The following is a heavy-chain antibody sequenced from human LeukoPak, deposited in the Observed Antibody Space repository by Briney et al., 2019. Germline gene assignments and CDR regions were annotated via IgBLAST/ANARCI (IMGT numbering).Heavy chain of an antibody. D-gene: IGHD3-3*01. CDR2: ISAYNGNT. V-gene: IGHV1-18*01. J-gene: IGHJ6*03. Sequence: ASVKVSCKASGYTFTSYGISWVRQAPGQGLEWMGWISAYNGNTNYAQKLQGRVTMTTDTSTSTAYMELRSLRSDDTAVYYCARPAMALQRFRHYYYMDVWGKGTTVTVSS. CDR1: GYTFTSYG. CDR3: ARPAMALQRFRHYYYMDV.